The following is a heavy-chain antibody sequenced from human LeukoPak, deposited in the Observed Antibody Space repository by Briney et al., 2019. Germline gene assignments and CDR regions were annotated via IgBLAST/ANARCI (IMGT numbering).Heavy chain of an antibody. Sequence: GGSLRLSCAVSGFTFSSYNMNWVRQAPGKGLEWVSSISSSSTYIYYADSVKGRFTISRDNSKNTLYLQMNSLRAEDTAVYYCARDGDYGDYALDYWGQGTLVTVSS. J-gene: IGHJ4*02. CDR2: ISSSSTYI. V-gene: IGHV3-21*01. D-gene: IGHD4-17*01. CDR1: GFTFSSYN. CDR3: ARDGDYGDYALDY.